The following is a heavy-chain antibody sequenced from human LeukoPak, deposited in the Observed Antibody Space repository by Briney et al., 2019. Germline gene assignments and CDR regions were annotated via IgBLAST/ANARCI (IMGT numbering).Heavy chain of an antibody. J-gene: IGHJ4*02. CDR3: ARTPRAVAGRVEGY. V-gene: IGHV1-18*01. CDR2: ISAYNGNT. CDR1: GYTFTGYG. Sequence: GASVKVSCKASGYTFTGYGISWVRQAPGQGLEWMGWISAYNGNTNYAQKLQGRVTMTTDTSTSTAYMELRSLRSDDTAVYYCARTPRAVAGRVEGYWGQGTLVTVSS. D-gene: IGHD6-19*01.